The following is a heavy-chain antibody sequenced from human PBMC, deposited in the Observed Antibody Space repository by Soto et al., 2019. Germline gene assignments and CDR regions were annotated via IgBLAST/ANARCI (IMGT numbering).Heavy chain of an antibody. CDR1: GDTISTGGYS. CDR3: ARDHPHSYGVYYFDY. CDR2: TYHSGNP. D-gene: IGHD5-18*01. Sequence: PSETLSLTCGVSGDTISTGGYSWAWIRQPPGKALEWIGHTYHSGNPYYNPSLKSRVIISVDRSKNQVSLKVNSVTAADTAVYYCARDHPHSYGVYYFDYWGQGTPVTVSS. J-gene: IGHJ4*02. V-gene: IGHV4-30-2*01.